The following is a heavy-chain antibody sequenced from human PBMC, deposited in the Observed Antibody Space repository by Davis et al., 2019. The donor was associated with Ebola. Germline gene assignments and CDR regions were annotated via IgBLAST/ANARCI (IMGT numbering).Heavy chain of an antibody. CDR1: GFNFNYHQ. Sequence: PGGSLRLSCAASGFNFNYHQMSWVRLPPGKGPEWVATIRQDGSDSFMDSVKGRFTISRDNTKNSLFLHLNNLRGEDTAVYYCARDFPPDCSAISCTGPLDHWGQGTLVTVSS. D-gene: IGHD2-15*01. CDR3: ARDFPPDCSAISCTGPLDH. J-gene: IGHJ4*02. V-gene: IGHV3-7*01. CDR2: IRQDGSD.